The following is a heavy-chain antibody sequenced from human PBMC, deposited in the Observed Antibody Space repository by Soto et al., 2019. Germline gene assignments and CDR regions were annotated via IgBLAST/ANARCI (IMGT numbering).Heavy chain of an antibody. D-gene: IGHD6-13*01. J-gene: IGHJ3*02. CDR1: GGTFSSYA. CDR2: IIPIFGTA. V-gene: IGHV1-69*13. CDR3: AGSSVREDDAFDI. Sequence: ASVKVSCKASGGTFSSYAISWVRQAPGQGLEWMGGIIPIFGTANYAQKFQGRVTITADESTSTAYMELSSLRSEDTAVYWCAGSSVREDDAFDIWGQGTMVTVSS.